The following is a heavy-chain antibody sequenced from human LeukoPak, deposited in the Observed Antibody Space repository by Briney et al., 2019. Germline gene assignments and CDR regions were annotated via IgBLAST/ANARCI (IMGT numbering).Heavy chain of an antibody. J-gene: IGHJ5*02. Sequence: ASVKVSCKASGYTFTSYYIHWVRQAPGQGLEWMGWINPNSGGTNYAQKFQGRVTMTRDTSISTAYMELSRLRSDDTAAYYCARAFALGGAMVTSYWFDPWGQGTLVTVSS. D-gene: IGHD5-18*01. CDR2: INPNSGGT. CDR1: GYTFTSYY. CDR3: ARAFALGGAMVTSYWFDP. V-gene: IGHV1-2*02.